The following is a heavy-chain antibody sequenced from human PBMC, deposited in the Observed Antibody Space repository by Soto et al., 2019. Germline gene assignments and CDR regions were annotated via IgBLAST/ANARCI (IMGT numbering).Heavy chain of an antibody. CDR2: IWYDGSNK. D-gene: IGHD6-19*01. CDR1: GFTFSSYG. V-gene: IGHV3-33*01. CDR3: ARVGGIAVAGYFDY. J-gene: IGHJ4*02. Sequence: QVQLVESGGGVVQPGRSLRLSCAASGFTFSSYGMHWVRQAPGKGLEWVAVIWYDGSNKYYADSVKGRFTISRDNSKNTLYLHMNSLRAEDTAVYYCARVGGIAVAGYFDYWGQGTLVTVSS.